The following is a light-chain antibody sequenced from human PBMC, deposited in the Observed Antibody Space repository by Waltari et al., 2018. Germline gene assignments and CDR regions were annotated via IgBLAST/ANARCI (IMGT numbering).Light chain of an antibody. CDR3: QQRRDRPLT. CDR2: ESS. V-gene: IGKV3-11*01. J-gene: IGKJ4*01. Sequence: DIVLTQSPAILSLSPGERASLSCRASQSVTNYLAWYQQKPGQAPRLLMYESSNRATGIPARFSGSGFGTDFTLTISSLEPEDFAIYYCQQRRDRPLTFGGGTKVEIK. CDR1: QSVTNY.